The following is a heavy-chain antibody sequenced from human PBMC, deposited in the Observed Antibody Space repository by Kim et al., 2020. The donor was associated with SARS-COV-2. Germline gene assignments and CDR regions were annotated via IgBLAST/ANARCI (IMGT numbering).Heavy chain of an antibody. CDR3: ARDRGDIVVVPAALAY. Sequence: ASVKVSCKASGYTFTSYYMHWVRQAPGQGLEWMGIINPSGGSTSYAQKFQGRVTMTRDTATSTVYMELSSLRSEDTAVYYCARDRGDIVVVPAALAYWGQGTLVTVSS. CDR2: INPSGGST. D-gene: IGHD2-2*01. J-gene: IGHJ4*02. CDR1: GYTFTSYY. V-gene: IGHV1-46*01.